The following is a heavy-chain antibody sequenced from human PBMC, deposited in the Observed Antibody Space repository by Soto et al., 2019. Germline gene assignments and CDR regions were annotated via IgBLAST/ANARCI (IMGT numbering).Heavy chain of an antibody. J-gene: IGHJ5*02. Sequence: QVRLVQSGAEVKKPGSSVKVSCKASGGTFSNYAITWLRLAPGQGLEWLGGILPVFGTVNYAQQFQGRVTITADESTSTAYMELNRLRSEDTAVYYCARDNPYTNSFGNWFDPWGQGTLVIVS. CDR3: ARDNPYTNSFGNWFDP. V-gene: IGHV1-69*01. CDR2: ILPVFGTV. D-gene: IGHD6-13*01. CDR1: GGTFSNYA.